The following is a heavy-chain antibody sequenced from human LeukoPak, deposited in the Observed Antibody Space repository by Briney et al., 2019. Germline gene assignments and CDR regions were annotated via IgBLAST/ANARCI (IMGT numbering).Heavy chain of an antibody. D-gene: IGHD1-26*01. Sequence: GGSLRLSCAASGFTVSSNYMTWVRQAPGKGLEWVSIIYSGGSTSYADSVKGRFTISRDNSKNTLYLQVNSLRAEDTAVYYCARDVVGATYFDWGQGTLVTVSS. CDR2: IYSGGST. CDR1: GFTVSSNY. J-gene: IGHJ4*02. V-gene: IGHV3-53*01. CDR3: ARDVVGATYFD.